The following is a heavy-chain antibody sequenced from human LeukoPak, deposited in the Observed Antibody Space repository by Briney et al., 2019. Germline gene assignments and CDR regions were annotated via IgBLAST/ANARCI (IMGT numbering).Heavy chain of an antibody. CDR3: APTAEAYTSWWKV. CDR2: INPDSGFT. V-gene: IGHV1-2*02. J-gene: IGHJ4*02. D-gene: IGHD3-16*01. CDR1: GYKFTDDY. Sequence: GASVKVPCKASGYKFTDDYMHWVRQAPGQGLEFMEWINPDSGFTNYAQKFKGRVTMTRDTSISTAYLEVRSLTSDDTAVYYCAPTAEAYTSWWKVWGQGTLVTVSS.